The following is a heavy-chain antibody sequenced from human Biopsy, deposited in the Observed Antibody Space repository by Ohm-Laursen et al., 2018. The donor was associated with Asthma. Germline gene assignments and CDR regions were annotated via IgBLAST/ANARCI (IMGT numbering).Heavy chain of an antibody. CDR1: GSFLSKMP. J-gene: IGHJ5*02. V-gene: IGHV1-24*01. Sequence: ASVKVSCKVSGSFLSKMPMHWVRQAPGKGLEWMGGFVRERIYAQKFRGRLTMTEDISTDTAYMELNSLTSEDTAVYYCADLFFQAFDTWGQGTPVTVSS. D-gene: IGHD3-3*01. CDR3: ADLFFQAFDT. CDR2: FVRER.